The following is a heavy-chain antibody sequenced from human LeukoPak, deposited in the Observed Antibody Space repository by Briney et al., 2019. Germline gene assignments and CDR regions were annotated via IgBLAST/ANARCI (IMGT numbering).Heavy chain of an antibody. Sequence: SETLSLTCTVSGGSISSYYWSWIRQPPGKGLEWIGYIYYSGSTNYNPSLKSRVTLSVDTSKNQFSLKLSSVTAADTAVYYCARDGSSAGFDYWGQGTLVTVSS. CDR1: GGSISSYY. CDR3: ARDGSSAGFDY. D-gene: IGHD3-10*01. J-gene: IGHJ4*02. CDR2: IYYSGST. V-gene: IGHV4-59*12.